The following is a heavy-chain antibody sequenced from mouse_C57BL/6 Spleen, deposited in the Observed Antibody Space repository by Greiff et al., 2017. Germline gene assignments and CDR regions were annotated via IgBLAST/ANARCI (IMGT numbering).Heavy chain of an antibody. CDR1: GFSIPSYA. CDR2: IWTGGGT. Sequence: VKLVESGPGLVAPSQSLSITCTVSGFSIPSYAISWVRQPPGKGLEWLGVIWTGGGTNYNSADKSRMSISKDNSKSQVFLTTNSLQTDDTARYYCGRNSDYAAWFAYWGHGPLVTVSA. V-gene: IGHV2-9-1*01. CDR3: GRNSDYAAWFAY. D-gene: IGHD2-4*01. J-gene: IGHJ3*01.